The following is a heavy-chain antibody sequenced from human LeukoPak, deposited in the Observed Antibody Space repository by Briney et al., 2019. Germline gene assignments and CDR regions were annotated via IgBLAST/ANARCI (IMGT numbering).Heavy chain of an antibody. J-gene: IGHJ4*02. CDR2: ISSSGTYV. CDR3: AREGRRWLQSINY. CDR1: GFTFSSYS. D-gene: IGHD5-24*01. V-gene: IGHV3-21*01. Sequence: PGGSLRLSCAASGFTFSSYSMNWVRQAPGKGLEWVSSISSSGTYVYYADSVKGRFTISRDNAKNSLSLQMNSLRAEDTAVYYCAREGRRWLQSINYWGQGTLVTVSS.